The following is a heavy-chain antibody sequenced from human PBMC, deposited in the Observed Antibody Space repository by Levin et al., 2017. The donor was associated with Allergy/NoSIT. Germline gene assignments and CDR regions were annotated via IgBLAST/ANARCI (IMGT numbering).Heavy chain of an antibody. CDR2: IYYSGST. J-gene: IGHJ4*02. CDR3: ATPYYYDSSGYYN. V-gene: IGHV4-31*03. CDR1: GGSISSGGYY. D-gene: IGHD3-22*01. Sequence: SETLSLTCTVSGGSISSGGYYWSWIRQHPGKGLEWIGYIYYSGSTYYNPSLKSRVTISVDTSKNQFSLKLSSVTAADTAVYYCATPYYYDSSGYYNWGQGTLVTVSS.